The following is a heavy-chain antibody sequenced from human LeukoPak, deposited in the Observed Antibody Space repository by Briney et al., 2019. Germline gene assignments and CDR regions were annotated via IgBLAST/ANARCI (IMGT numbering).Heavy chain of an antibody. J-gene: IGHJ3*01. D-gene: IGHD3-22*01. CDR3: ARDFYYDTSGGGLT. V-gene: IGHV1-69*05. Sequence: SVKVSCKASGGTFSGYGINWVRQAPGQGLEWMGRVVPMSGTANYAQKFQGRVTITTDESTSTAYMELNSLRSEDTAVYYCARDFYYDTSGGGLTWGQGTMVTVYS. CDR1: GGTFSGYG. CDR2: VVPMSGTA.